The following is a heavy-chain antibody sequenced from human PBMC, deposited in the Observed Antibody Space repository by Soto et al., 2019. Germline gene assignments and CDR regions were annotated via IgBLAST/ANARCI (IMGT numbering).Heavy chain of an antibody. CDR1: GGSISSGGYY. V-gene: IGHV4-31*03. D-gene: IGHD6-13*01. Sequence: SETLSLTCTVSGGSISSGGYYWSWIRQHPGKGLEWIGYIYYSGSTYYNPSLKSRVTISVDTSKNQFSLKLSSVTAADTAVYYCARVWSIAAAGSIFYYYGMDVWGQGTAVTVSS. CDR2: IYYSGST. J-gene: IGHJ6*02. CDR3: ARVWSIAAAGSIFYYYGMDV.